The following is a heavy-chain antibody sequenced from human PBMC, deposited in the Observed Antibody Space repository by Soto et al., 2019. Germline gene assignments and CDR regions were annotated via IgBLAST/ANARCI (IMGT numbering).Heavy chain of an antibody. CDR2: IYHSGST. Sequence: PSETLSLTCAVSGYSISSGYYWGWIRQPPGKGLEWIGSIYHSGSTHYNPSLKSRVTISVDTSKNQFSLKLSSVTAADTAVYYCARESSGNSSGWIYYYDYGMDAWGQGTTVTVSS. D-gene: IGHD3-22*01. CDR1: GYSISSGYY. J-gene: IGHJ6*02. CDR3: ARESSGNSSGWIYYYDYGMDA. V-gene: IGHV4-38-2*02.